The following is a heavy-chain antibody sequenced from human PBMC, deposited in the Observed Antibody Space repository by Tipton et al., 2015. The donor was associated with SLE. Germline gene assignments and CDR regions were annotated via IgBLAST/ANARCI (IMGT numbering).Heavy chain of an antibody. Sequence: SLRLSCAASGFTFSSYSMNWVRQAPGKGLEWVSSISSSSSYIYYADSVKGRFTISRDNAKNSLYLQMNSLRAEDTAVYYCARPIGASDNDAFDIWGQGTMVTVSS. J-gene: IGHJ3*02. CDR3: ARPIGASDNDAFDI. CDR2: ISSSSSYI. D-gene: IGHD3-10*01. V-gene: IGHV3-21*03. CDR1: GFTFSSYS.